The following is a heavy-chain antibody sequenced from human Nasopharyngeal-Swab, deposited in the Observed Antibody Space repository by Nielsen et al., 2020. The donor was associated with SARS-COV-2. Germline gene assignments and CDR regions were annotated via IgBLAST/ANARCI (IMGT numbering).Heavy chain of an antibody. J-gene: IGHJ5*02. CDR2: FDPEDGET. CDR1: GYTLTELS. V-gene: IGHV1-24*01. D-gene: IGHD4-11*01. CDR3: ARRPTTVTTWWFDP. Sequence: ASVKVSCKISGYTLTELSMHWVRQAPGKGLEWMGGFDPEDGETIYAPKFQGRVTMTEDTSTDTAYMELSSLRSEDTAVYYCARRPTTVTTWWFDPWGQGTLVTVSS.